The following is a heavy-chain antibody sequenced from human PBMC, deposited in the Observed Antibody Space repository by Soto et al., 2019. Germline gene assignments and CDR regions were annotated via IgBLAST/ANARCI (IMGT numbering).Heavy chain of an antibody. V-gene: IGHV6-1*01. J-gene: IGHJ6*03. Sequence: QVPLQESGPGLVKPSQTLSLTCAISGDSVSSNSAAWNWIRQSPSRGLEWLGRTYYRSRWYNDYAVSVRSRITVNPDTSKIQFSLQLTSVTPEDTAVYYCAGTTSHYWYYMDVWGKGTTVTVSS. CDR2: TYYRSRWYN. CDR1: GDSVSSNSAA. D-gene: IGHD1-7*01. CDR3: AGTTSHYWYYMDV.